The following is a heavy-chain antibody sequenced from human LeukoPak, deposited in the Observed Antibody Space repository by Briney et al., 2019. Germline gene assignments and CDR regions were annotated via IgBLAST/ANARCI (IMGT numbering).Heavy chain of an antibody. V-gene: IGHV3-7*05. CDR1: GFTFSSHW. J-gene: IGHJ4*02. CDR3: AKAAYCGTDCHYYFEY. CDR2: VKQDGSTK. Sequence: GGSLTRSGSVSGFTFSSHWWNWLPHAPGKGREWVASVKQDGSTKYYADSVKGRFTITRDNANNSLYLQMDSQRGEDTAVNYCAKAAYCGTDCHYYFEYWGQGTLVIVSS. D-gene: IGHD2-21*02.